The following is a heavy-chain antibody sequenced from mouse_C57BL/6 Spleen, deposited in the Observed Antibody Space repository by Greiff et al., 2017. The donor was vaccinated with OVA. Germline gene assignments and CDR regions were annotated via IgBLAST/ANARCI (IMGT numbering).Heavy chain of an antibody. Sequence: VQLQQSGPVLVKPGASVKMSCKASGYTFTDYYMNWVKQSHGKSLEWIGVINPYNGGTSYNQQFKGKATLTVDKSSSTAYMELNSLTSEDSAFYYCAGGDFGNWFAYWGQGTLVTVSA. CDR2: INPYNGGT. CDR3: AGGDFGNWFAY. D-gene: IGHD3-1*01. J-gene: IGHJ3*01. CDR1: GYTFTDYY. V-gene: IGHV1-19*01.